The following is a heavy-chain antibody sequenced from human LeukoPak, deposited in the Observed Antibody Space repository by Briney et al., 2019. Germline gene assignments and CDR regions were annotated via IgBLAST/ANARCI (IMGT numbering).Heavy chain of an antibody. CDR1: GGSISSGDYY. Sequence: PSQTLSLTCTVSGGSISSGDYYWSWTRQHPGKGLEWIGYIDYSGSTYYNPSLKSRVTISVDTSKNQFSLKLSSVTAADTAVYYCARGLIDCTNGVCYSEYFDYWGQGTLVTVSS. CDR3: ARGLIDCTNGVCYSEYFDY. D-gene: IGHD2-8*01. J-gene: IGHJ4*02. CDR2: IDYSGST. V-gene: IGHV4-30-4*08.